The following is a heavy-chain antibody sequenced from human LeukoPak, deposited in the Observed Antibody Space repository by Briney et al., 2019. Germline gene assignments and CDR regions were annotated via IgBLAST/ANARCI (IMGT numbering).Heavy chain of an antibody. J-gene: IGHJ3*02. CDR1: GFFFKNYA. D-gene: IGHD2-2*01. CDR2: ISSTGGNT. CDR3: AKARQYCSSTSCPEAFDI. Sequence: PGGSLRLSCAASGFFFKNYAMSWVRQFPGRGLEWVAGISSTGGNTYYADSVKGRFTISRDNSKNTLYLQMNSLRAEDTAVYYCAKARQYCSSTSCPEAFDIWGQGTMVTVSS. V-gene: IGHV3-23*01.